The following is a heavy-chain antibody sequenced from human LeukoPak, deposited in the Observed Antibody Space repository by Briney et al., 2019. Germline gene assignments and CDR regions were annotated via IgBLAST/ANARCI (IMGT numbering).Heavy chain of an antibody. V-gene: IGHV3-9*01. CDR3: AKVRAAAGTFYFDY. CDR2: ISWNSGNI. J-gene: IGHJ4*02. CDR1: GFTFDDYA. D-gene: IGHD6-13*01. Sequence: PGRSLRLSCAASGFTFDDYAIHWVRQAPGKGLEWVSGISWNSGNIGYADPVKGRFTISRDNAKNSLYLQMNSLRAEDTALYYCAKVRAAAGTFYFDYWGQGTLVTVSS.